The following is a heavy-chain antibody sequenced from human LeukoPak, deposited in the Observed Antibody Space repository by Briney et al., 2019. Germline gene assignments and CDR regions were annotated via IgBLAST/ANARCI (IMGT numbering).Heavy chain of an antibody. Sequence: PGGSLRLSCAASGFTVSNNYMGWVRQAPGKGLEWVSVIYSGGDTYYADSVKGRFTISRDNSKNMIYLEMSSLKAEDTAVYYCAKERNLEIAVAGTIFDYWGQGTLVTVSS. D-gene: IGHD6-19*01. J-gene: IGHJ4*02. CDR3: AKERNLEIAVAGTIFDY. V-gene: IGHV3-66*01. CDR2: IYSGGDT. CDR1: GFTVSNNY.